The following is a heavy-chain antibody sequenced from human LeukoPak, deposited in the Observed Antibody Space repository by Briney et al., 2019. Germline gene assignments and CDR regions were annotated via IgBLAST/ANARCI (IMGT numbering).Heavy chain of an antibody. D-gene: IGHD2-15*01. CDR3: ARDAYCSGGSCYGGFDS. V-gene: IGHV3-66*01. J-gene: IGHJ5*01. CDR2: IYSGGST. Sequence: GGSLRLSCAASGFTVSSNYMSWVRQAPGKGLEWVSVIYSGGSTYYADSVKGRFTISRDNSKNTVYLQMNSPRGDDTAVYYCARDAYCSGGSCYGGFDSWGQGTLVTVSS. CDR1: GFTVSSNY.